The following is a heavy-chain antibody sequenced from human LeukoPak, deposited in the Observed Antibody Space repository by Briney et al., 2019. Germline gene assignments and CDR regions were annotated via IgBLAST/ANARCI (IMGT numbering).Heavy chain of an antibody. CDR2: IHYSGRT. CDR3: ARGFREVLDAFDI. J-gene: IGHJ3*02. D-gene: IGHD3-10*01. Sequence: SETLSLTCSVSSGSITIDYWSWIRQPPGKALEWLGYIHYSGRTNYNPSLRSRVAISVDTSKNQFSLKLGYVTAADRAVYYCARGFREVLDAFDIWGQGTMVTVSS. CDR1: SGSITIDY. V-gene: IGHV4-59*01.